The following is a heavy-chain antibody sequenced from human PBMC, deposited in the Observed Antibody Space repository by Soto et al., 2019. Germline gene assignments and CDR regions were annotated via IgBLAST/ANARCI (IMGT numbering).Heavy chain of an antibody. V-gene: IGHV1-69*01. J-gene: IGHJ4*02. D-gene: IGHD6-13*01. CDR2: ISPLFSTT. Sequence: QVQLVQSGAEVKEPGSSVKVSCKASGDRFNNHAFNGVRQAPGQGLEWRGRISPLFSTTNYAQKFQGRVTIGADELTTIVYLEVNNLESDDTAMYYCAASSAIAAAGYFKFWGQGTLVTVSP. CDR3: AASSAIAAAGYFKF. CDR1: GDRFNNHA.